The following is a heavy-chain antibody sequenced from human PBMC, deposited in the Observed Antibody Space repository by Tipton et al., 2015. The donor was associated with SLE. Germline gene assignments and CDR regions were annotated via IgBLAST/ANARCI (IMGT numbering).Heavy chain of an antibody. CDR1: GGSISSYY. CDR3: ARDQVVRAGGMDV. V-gene: IGHV4-59*12. D-gene: IGHD2-15*01. Sequence: LRLSCTVSGGSISSYYWSWIRQPPGKGLEWIGYIYYSGSTNYNPSLKSRVTISVDTSKNQFSLKLSSVTAADTAVYYCARDQVVRAGGMDVWGQGTTVTVSS. CDR2: IYYSGST. J-gene: IGHJ6*02.